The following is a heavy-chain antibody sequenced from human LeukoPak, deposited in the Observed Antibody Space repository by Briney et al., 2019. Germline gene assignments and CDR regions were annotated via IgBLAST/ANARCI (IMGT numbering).Heavy chain of an antibody. Sequence: ASVKVSCKASGYTFTGYYMYWVRQAPGQGLEWMGWINPNSGGTNYAQKFQGRVTMTRDTSISTAYMELSRLRSDDTAVYYCARARENRQWLTTWGQGTLVTVSS. CDR2: INPNSGGT. CDR3: ARARENRQWLTT. D-gene: IGHD6-19*01. CDR1: GYTFTGYY. J-gene: IGHJ4*02. V-gene: IGHV1-2*02.